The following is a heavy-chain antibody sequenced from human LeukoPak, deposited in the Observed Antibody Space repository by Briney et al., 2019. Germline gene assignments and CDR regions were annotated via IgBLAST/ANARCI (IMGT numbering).Heavy chain of an antibody. J-gene: IGHJ3*01. V-gene: IGHV3-23*01. CDR3: AKVDSSERSGIWTAFDV. CDR1: GFSIRLYV. Sequence: GGSLRLSCAASGFSIRLYVMSWVRQAPVKALEWVSDISGSGTSTHYADSVKGRFTISRDNSKKTLNLQMNSLTAEDTAVYYCAKVDSSERSGIWTAFDVWGRGTMVTVSS. D-gene: IGHD3-3*01. CDR2: ISGSGTST.